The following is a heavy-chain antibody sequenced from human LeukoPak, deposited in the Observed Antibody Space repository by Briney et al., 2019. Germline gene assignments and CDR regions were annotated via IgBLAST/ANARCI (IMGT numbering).Heavy chain of an antibody. V-gene: IGHV3-23*01. CDR1: GFTFKTHA. Sequence: GGSLRLSCAASGFTFKTHAMSWVRQAPGKGLEWVSRIDDSGVIRSYADSVKGRFTISRDNSKMTLTLQMNSLRAEDTAVYYCAKRLKRNYYYHYAMDVWGQGTTVTVSS. CDR2: IDDSGVIR. D-gene: IGHD3-22*01. CDR3: AKRLKRNYYYHYAMDV. J-gene: IGHJ6*02.